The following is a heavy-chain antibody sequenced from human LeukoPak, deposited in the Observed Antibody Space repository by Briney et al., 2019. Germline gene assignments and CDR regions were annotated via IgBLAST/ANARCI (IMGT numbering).Heavy chain of an antibody. J-gene: IGHJ4*02. D-gene: IGHD3-22*01. Sequence: GGSLRLSCAASGFLFSRYAMHWVRQAPGKGLEWVAVISYDGNIKYYADAVKGRFTISRDNSKNTLYLQMNSLRAGDTAVYYCATPQGPARYDTSGQESFDYWGQGTLVTVSS. CDR2: ISYDGNIK. CDR3: ATPQGPARYDTSGQESFDY. V-gene: IGHV3-30-3*01. CDR1: GFLFSRYA.